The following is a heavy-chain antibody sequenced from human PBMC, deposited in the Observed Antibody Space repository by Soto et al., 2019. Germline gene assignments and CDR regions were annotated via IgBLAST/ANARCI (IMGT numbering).Heavy chain of an antibody. Sequence: SETLSLTCSVSGGSISSSYWSGIRQPPGKGLEWIAYIFHSGVTNYNPSLKSRLTTSIDTSKNLFSLKMSSVTAADTAMYYCARSISGDPWFDPWGQGTLVTVSS. D-gene: IGHD2-21*01. J-gene: IGHJ5*02. V-gene: IGHV4-59*01. CDR2: IFHSGVT. CDR3: ARSISGDPWFDP. CDR1: GGSISSSY.